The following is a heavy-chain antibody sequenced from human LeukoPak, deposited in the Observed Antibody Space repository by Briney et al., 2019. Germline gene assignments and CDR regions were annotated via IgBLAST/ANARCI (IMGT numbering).Heavy chain of an antibody. CDR3: ARAGDFYGSGSYYFDY. J-gene: IGHJ4*02. V-gene: IGHV3-53*01. CDR2: IYRGGST. D-gene: IGHD3-10*01. Sequence: ARGSLRLSCAGSGFTVSTTYMTWVRQAPGKGLEWVSAIYRGGSTYYADSVKGRFIISRDNSKNTVYLQMNSLRAEDTAVYSCARAGDFYGSGSYYFDYWGQGTPVTVSS. CDR1: GFTVSTTY.